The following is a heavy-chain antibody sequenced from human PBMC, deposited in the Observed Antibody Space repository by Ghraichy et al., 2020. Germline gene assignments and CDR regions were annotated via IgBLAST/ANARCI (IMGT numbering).Heavy chain of an antibody. CDR3: ARDEGPYNWNYVGY. CDR2: INPNSGGT. CDR1: GYTFTGYY. D-gene: IGHD1-20*01. J-gene: IGHJ4*02. V-gene: IGHV1-2*02. Sequence: ASVKVSCKASGYTFTGYYMHWVRQAPGQGLEWMGWINPNSGGTNYAQKFQGRVTMTRDTSISTAYMELSRLRSDDTAVYYCARDEGPYNWNYVGYWGQGTLVTVSS.